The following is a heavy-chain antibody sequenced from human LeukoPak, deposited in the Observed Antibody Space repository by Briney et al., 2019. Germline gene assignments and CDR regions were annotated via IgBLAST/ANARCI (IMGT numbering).Heavy chain of an antibody. J-gene: IGHJ6*02. CDR1: GASIGNYY. CDR3: ASSLSSYCGMDV. CDR2: THTSGSA. V-gene: IGHV4-4*07. Sequence: PSETLSLTCTVSGASIGNYYWSWIRQPAGKGLEWIGRTHTSGSANYNPSLKSRVTISVDTSKNQFSLKLSSVTAADTAVEYYASSLSSYCGMDVWGQGTTVTVSS.